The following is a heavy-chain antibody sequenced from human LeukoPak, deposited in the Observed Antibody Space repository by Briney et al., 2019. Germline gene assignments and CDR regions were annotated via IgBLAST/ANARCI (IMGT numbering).Heavy chain of an antibody. J-gene: IGHJ3*02. CDR1: GFTFSSYG. CDR2: ISYDGSNK. Sequence: PGGSLRLSCAASGFTFSSYGMHWVRQAPGKGLEWVAVISYDGSNKYYADSVKGRFTISRDNSKNTLYLQMNSLRAEDTAVYYCAKATTYYYDSSGYSDAFDIWGQGTMVTVSS. D-gene: IGHD3-22*01. V-gene: IGHV3-30*18. CDR3: AKATTYYYDSSGYSDAFDI.